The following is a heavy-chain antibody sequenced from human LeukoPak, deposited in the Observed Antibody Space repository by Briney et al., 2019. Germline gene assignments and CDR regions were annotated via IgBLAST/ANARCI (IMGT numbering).Heavy chain of an antibody. Sequence: GGSLRLSCAASGFTFSSYGMHWVRQAPGKGLEWVAFIRYDGSNKYYADSVKGRFTISRDNSKNTLYLQMNSLRAEDTAVYYCAKETITMVRGVGEDYFNYWGQGTLVTVSS. V-gene: IGHV3-30*02. CDR1: GFTFSSYG. J-gene: IGHJ4*02. CDR3: AKETITMVRGVGEDYFNY. D-gene: IGHD3-10*01. CDR2: IRYDGSNK.